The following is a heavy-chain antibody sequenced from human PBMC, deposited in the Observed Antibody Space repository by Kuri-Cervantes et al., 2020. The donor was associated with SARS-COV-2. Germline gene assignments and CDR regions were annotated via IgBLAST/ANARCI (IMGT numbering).Heavy chain of an antibody. CDR3: IKVGAKAYVTFYEY. V-gene: IGHV3-9*03. CDR1: GVPFGAYA. CDR2: ISWNGGSI. D-gene: IGHD2-21*02. Sequence: LRPSCAASGVPFGAYAMHWVRQAPGRGLEWVSGISWNGGSIGYADSVKGRFTISRDNAKISLYLQMNNLRGEDMALYDCIKVGAKAYVTFYEYWGQGTLVTVSS. J-gene: IGHJ4*02.